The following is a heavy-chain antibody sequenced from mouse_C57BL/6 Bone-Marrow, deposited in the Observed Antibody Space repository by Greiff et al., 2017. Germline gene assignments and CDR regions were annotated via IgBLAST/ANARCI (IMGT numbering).Heavy chain of an antibody. Sequence: VQLQESGAELARPGASVKLSCKASGYTFTSYGISWVKQRTGQGLEWIGEIYPRSGNTYYNEKFKGKATLTADKSSSTAYMELRGLTSEDSAVYFCARGGSNYHYFDYWGQGTTLTVSS. CDR3: ARGGSNYHYFDY. CDR2: IYPRSGNT. D-gene: IGHD2-5*01. CDR1: GYTFTSYG. V-gene: IGHV1-81*01. J-gene: IGHJ2*01.